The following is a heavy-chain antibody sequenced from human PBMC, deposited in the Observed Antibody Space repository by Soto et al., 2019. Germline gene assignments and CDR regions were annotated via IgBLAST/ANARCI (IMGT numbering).Heavy chain of an antibody. CDR2: VYRTGST. CDR1: GGSISSYY. J-gene: IGHJ4*02. Sequence: SETLSLTCTVSGGSISSYYWSWIRQPPGKRLEWIGEVYRTGSTNYNPSLESRLTISVDKSKNQFSLKLTSVTAADTAVYYCARARATIAAAAIFDCWGQGTLVTVSS. CDR3: ARARATIAAAAIFDC. V-gene: IGHV4-59*12. D-gene: IGHD6-13*01.